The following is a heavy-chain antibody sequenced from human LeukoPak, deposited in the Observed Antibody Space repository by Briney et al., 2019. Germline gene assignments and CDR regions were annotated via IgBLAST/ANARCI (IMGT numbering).Heavy chain of an antibody. D-gene: IGHD3-10*01. CDR3: ARGSGYYGSGSYYFLGYFDY. CDR2: IETSGST. J-gene: IGHJ4*02. CDR1: GGSISSYY. Sequence: SETLSLTCTVSGGSISSYYWSWIRQPAGKGLEGIGRIETSGSTNYNPSLKSRVTMSVDTSKNQCSLKLSSVNAADTAVYYCARGSGYYGSGSYYFLGYFDYWGQGTLVTVSS. V-gene: IGHV4-4*07.